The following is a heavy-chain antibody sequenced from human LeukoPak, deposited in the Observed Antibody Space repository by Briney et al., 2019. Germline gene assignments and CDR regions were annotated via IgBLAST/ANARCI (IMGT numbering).Heavy chain of an antibody. CDR3: AKLNGGLKTRPIDY. Sequence: PGGSLRLSCAASGFTFSSYAMSWVRQAPGKGLEWVSTISGSGGSTYYADSVKGRFTISRDNSKNTLYLQMNSLRAEDTAVYYCAKLNGGLKTRPIDYWGQGTLVTVSS. V-gene: IGHV3-23*01. J-gene: IGHJ4*02. CDR1: GFTFSSYA. CDR2: ISGSGGST. D-gene: IGHD4-23*01.